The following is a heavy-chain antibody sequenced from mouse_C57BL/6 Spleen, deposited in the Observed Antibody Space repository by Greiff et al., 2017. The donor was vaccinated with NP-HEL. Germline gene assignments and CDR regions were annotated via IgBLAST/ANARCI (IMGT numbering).Heavy chain of an antibody. V-gene: IGHV1-69*01. CDR2: IDPSDSYT. CDR3: ARRGWLLRHYYFDY. D-gene: IGHD2-3*01. Sequence: QVQLQQPGAELVMPGASVKLSCKASGYTFTSYWMHWVKQRPGQGLEWIGEIDPSDSYTNYNQKFKGKSTLTVDKSSSTAYMQLSSLTSEDSAVYYCARRGWLLRHYYFDYWGQGTTLTVSS. CDR1: GYTFTSYW. J-gene: IGHJ2*01.